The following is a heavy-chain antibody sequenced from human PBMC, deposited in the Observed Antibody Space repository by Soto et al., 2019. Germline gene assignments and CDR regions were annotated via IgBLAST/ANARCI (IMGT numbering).Heavy chain of an antibody. Sequence: SETLSLTCAVYGGSFSGYYWSWIRQPPGKGLEWLGEINHSGSTNYNPSLKSRVTISVDTSKNQFSLELSSVTAADTAVYYCARRLRYFDWLLYHGYYYGMDVWGQGTTVTVSS. V-gene: IGHV4-34*01. CDR2: INHSGST. CDR1: GGSFSGYY. CDR3: ARRLRYFDWLLYHGYYYGMDV. J-gene: IGHJ6*02. D-gene: IGHD3-9*01.